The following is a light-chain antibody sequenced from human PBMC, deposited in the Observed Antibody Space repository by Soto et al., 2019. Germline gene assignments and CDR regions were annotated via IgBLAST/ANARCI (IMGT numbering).Light chain of an antibody. CDR3: QQVNSYPIT. J-gene: IGKJ5*01. CDR2: IAS. CDR1: QGIRNY. Sequence: IQLTQSPSFLSASVLDIGSITFRASQGIRNYLAWYQQKPGRAPKLLIYIASTLQSGVPSRFSGSYSGTEFTLTITSLQPEDFATYYCQQVNSYPITFGQGTRLEIK. V-gene: IGKV1-9*01.